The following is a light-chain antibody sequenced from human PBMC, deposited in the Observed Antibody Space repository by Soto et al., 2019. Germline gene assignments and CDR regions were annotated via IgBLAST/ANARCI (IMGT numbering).Light chain of an antibody. J-gene: IGKJ1*01. CDR3: QQYNGYSRT. V-gene: IGKV1-5*01. CDR2: DAS. CDR1: QNVNNW. Sequence: DIQMTQFPSALSASVGDRVTITCRASQNVNNWLAWYQHKPGKAPQLLIYDASVLETGVPSRFSGSGSGTEFTLTISSRQPDDFATFYCQQYNGYSRTFGQGTKVDIK.